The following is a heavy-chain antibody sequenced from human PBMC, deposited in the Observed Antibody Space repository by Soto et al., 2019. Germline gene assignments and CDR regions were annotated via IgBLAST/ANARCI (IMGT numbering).Heavy chain of an antibody. J-gene: IGHJ4*02. D-gene: IGHD3-3*01. CDR3: AKDYHITIFGVASDY. CDR2: ISGSGGNT. Sequence: PGGSLRLSCAASGLTFSSYAMDWVRQAPGKGLEWVSGISGSGGNTYYADSVKGRFSISRDNSKNTLYLQMNSLRAEDTAVYYCAKDYHITIFGVASDYWGQGTLVTVSS. V-gene: IGHV3-23*01. CDR1: GLTFSSYA.